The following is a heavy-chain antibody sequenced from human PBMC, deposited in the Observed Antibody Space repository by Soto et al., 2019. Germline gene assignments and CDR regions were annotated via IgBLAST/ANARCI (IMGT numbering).Heavy chain of an antibody. V-gene: IGHV3-21*01. CDR2: ISSSSSYI. D-gene: IGHD7-27*01. CDR3: ARDGARDGDFDF. J-gene: IGHJ4*02. Sequence: EVQLVESGGGLVKPGGSLRLSCAASGFTFSSYNMNWVRQAPGKGLEWVSWISSSSSYIDYADSVKGRFTTSRDNAKNSLYLQMNSLRAEDTAVYYCARDGARDGDFDFWGQGTLVTVSS. CDR1: GFTFSSYN.